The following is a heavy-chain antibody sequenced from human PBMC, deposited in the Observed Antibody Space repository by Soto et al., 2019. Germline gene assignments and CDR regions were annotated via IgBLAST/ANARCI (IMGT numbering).Heavy chain of an antibody. D-gene: IGHD3-10*01. CDR2: ISWNNGNI. J-gene: IGHJ4*02. CDR3: ATTQCYGSAKFDY. CDR1: GFTFDDYA. Sequence: EVQLVESGGGLVQPDRSLRLSCAASGFTFDDYAMNWVRQAHGKRLEWVSGISWNNGNIDYADSVKGRLTISRDNATNSRYRQMNSLRTEDTAFDYFATTQCYGSAKFDYWGQGTLVTVSS. V-gene: IGHV3-9*01.